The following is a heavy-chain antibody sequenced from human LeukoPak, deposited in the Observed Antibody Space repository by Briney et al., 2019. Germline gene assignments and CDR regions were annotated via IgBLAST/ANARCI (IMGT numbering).Heavy chain of an antibody. CDR1: GYTFTGYG. Sequence: GASVKVSCKASGYTFTGYGISWVRQAPGQGLEWMGWISAYNGNTNYAQKLQGRVTMTTDTSTSTAYMELRSLRSDDTAVYYCARVWFGELLIRAFDIWGQGTMVTVSS. V-gene: IGHV1-18*01. CDR2: ISAYNGNT. D-gene: IGHD3-10*01. CDR3: ARVWFGELLIRAFDI. J-gene: IGHJ3*02.